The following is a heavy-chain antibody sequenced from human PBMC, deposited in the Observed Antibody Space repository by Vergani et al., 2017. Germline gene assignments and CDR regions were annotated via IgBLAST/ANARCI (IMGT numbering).Heavy chain of an antibody. V-gene: IGHV4-34*01. CDR2: INHSGST. CDR3: ARGRWESLNAFDI. Sequence: QVQLQQWGAGLLKPSETLSLTCAVYGGSFSGYYWSWIRQPPGKGLEWIGEINHSGSTNYNPSLKSRVTISVDTSKNQFSLKLSSVTAADTPVYYCARGRWESLNAFDIWGQGTMVTVSS. D-gene: IGHD1-26*01. J-gene: IGHJ3*02. CDR1: GGSFSGYY.